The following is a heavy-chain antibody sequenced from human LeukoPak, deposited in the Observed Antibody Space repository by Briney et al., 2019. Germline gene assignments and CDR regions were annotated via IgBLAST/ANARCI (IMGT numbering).Heavy chain of an antibody. Sequence: GGSLRLSCAASGFTLSSHWMCWVRQAPGKGLEWVANIKPDGSAKYYVDFVKGRFTISRDNAKNSLYLQMDGLRAEDTALYYCARDHQWSSDYWGQGALVTVSS. D-gene: IGHD3-3*01. V-gene: IGHV3-7*01. J-gene: IGHJ4*02. CDR1: GFTLSSHW. CDR2: IKPDGSAK. CDR3: ARDHQWSSDY.